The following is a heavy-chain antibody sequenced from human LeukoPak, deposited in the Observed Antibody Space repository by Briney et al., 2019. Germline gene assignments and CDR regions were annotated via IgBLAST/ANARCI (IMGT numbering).Heavy chain of an antibody. Sequence: SETLSLTCTVSGGSISSSSYYWDWIRQPPGKGLEWIGNFHYGGSTSYSPSLKSRVTISVDTSKNQFSLKLSSVTAADTAVYYCARHLLPRDGYNFDSWGQGTLVTVSS. CDR3: ARHLLPRDGYNFDS. V-gene: IGHV4-39*01. CDR2: FHYGGST. J-gene: IGHJ4*02. D-gene: IGHD5-24*01. CDR1: GGSISSSSYY.